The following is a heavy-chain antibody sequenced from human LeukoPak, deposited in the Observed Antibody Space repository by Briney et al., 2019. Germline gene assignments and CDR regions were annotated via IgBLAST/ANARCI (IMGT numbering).Heavy chain of an antibody. CDR2: IYYSGST. J-gene: IGHJ4*02. CDR3: AREAMYSYGNNFDY. V-gene: IGHV4-61*01. Sequence: SETLSLTCTVSGGSFSSGSYYWSWIRQPPGKGLEWIGYIYYSGSTNYNPSLKSRVTISVDTSKNQFSLKLSSVTAADTAVYHCAREAMYSYGNNFDYWGQGTLVTVSS. CDR1: GGSFSSGSYY. D-gene: IGHD5-18*01.